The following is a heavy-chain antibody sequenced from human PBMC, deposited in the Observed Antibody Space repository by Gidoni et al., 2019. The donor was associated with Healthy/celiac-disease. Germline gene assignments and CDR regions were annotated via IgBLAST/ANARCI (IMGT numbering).Heavy chain of an antibody. CDR3: AKDPQYYYDSSGYLAY. CDR1: GFTFISYG. V-gene: IGHV3-30*18. CDR2: ISYDGSNK. J-gene: IGHJ4*02. Sequence: QVQLVESGGGVVQPGRSLRLSCAASGFTFISYGMHWVRQAPGKGLEWVAVISYDGSNKYYADSVKGRFTISRDNSKNTLYLQMNSLRAEDTAVYYCAKDPQYYYDSSGYLAYWGQGTLVTVSS. D-gene: IGHD3-22*01.